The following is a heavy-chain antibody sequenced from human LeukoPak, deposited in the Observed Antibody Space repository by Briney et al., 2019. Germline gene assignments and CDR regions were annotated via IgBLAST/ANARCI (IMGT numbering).Heavy chain of an antibody. D-gene: IGHD3-22*01. J-gene: IGHJ4*02. Sequence: PSETLSLTCAVYGGSFSGYYWSWIRQPPGKGLEWIGEINHSGSTNYNPSLKSRVTISVDTSKNQFSLKLSSVTAADTAVYYCARGMRAIVVTAIDYWGQGTLVTVSS. CDR2: INHSGST. V-gene: IGHV4-34*01. CDR3: ARGMRAIVVTAIDY. CDR1: GGSFSGYY.